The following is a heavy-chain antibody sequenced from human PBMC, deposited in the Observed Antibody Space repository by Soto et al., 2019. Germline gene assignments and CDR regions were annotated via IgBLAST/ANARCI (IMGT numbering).Heavy chain of an antibody. V-gene: IGHV1-69*13. J-gene: IGHJ6*02. CDR2: IIPIFGTA. Sequence: SVKVSCKASGGTFSSYAISWVRQAPGQGLEWMGGIIPIFGTANYAQKFQGRVTITADESTSTAYMELSSLRSEDTAVYYCAIDEGAAPNEPYYYYYGMDVWGQGTTVTVSS. CDR3: AIDEGAAPNEPYYYYYGMDV. D-gene: IGHD6-6*01. CDR1: GGTFSSYA.